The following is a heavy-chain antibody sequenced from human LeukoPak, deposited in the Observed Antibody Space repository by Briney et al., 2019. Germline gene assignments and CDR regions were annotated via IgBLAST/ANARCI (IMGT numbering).Heavy chain of an antibody. CDR2: IYHTGAT. D-gene: IGHD3-9*01. V-gene: IGHV4-38-2*02. J-gene: IGHJ5*02. CDR1: GYSISSGYF. CDR3: ARDLGLTISDNWFDP. Sequence: PSETLSLTCAVSGYSISSGYFWVWIRRPPGKGLEWIGSIYHTGATYYNPSLRSPVTISVDTSKNQFSLELNSVTAADTAVYYCARDLGLTISDNWFDPWGQGTLVTVSS.